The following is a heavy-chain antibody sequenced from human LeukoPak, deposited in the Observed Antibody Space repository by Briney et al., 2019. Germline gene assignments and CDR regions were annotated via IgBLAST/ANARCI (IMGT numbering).Heavy chain of an antibody. J-gene: IGHJ5*01. V-gene: IGHV3-7*01. CDR2: INTDGNEK. CDR1: GFTFSTYW. Sequence: GGALRLSCAVSGFTFSTYWMAWVRQAPGKGLECVATINTDGNEKSYVDSVKGRFTISRDNAKNSLYLQMNSLRVEDTAVYYCARDIWRSFDFRGQGSLVTVSS. D-gene: IGHD2-15*01. CDR3: ARDIWRSFDF.